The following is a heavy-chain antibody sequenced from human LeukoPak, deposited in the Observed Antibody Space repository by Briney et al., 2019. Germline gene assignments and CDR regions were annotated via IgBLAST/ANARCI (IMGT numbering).Heavy chain of an antibody. CDR1: GYTFTGHY. Sequence: ASVKVSCKASGYTFTGHYIHWVRQAPGQGLEWVGWVNPKSGGTNYAQKLLDRVTMTTEMSISTAYMELIRLRTRDTAVYFCARGSSKYVFGYYMDVWGKGTSIIVSS. V-gene: IGHV1-2*02. CDR2: VNPKSGGT. D-gene: IGHD4-11*01. J-gene: IGHJ6*03. CDR3: ARGSSKYVFGYYMDV.